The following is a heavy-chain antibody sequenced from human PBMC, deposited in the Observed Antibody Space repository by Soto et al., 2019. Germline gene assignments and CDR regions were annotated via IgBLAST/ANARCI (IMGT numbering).Heavy chain of an antibody. CDR3: ARGQLLFAY. CDR1: DASVSKYY. Sequence: SETLSLTCSVSDASVSKYYWSWIRQPPGKGLEWTGYISHTGYTSYNPSLESRLTISMDKSKNQLSLNLNSVTTADTAVYYCARGQLLFAYWGQGTPVTVSS. V-gene: IGHV4-59*02. J-gene: IGHJ4*02. D-gene: IGHD3-10*02. CDR2: ISHTGYT.